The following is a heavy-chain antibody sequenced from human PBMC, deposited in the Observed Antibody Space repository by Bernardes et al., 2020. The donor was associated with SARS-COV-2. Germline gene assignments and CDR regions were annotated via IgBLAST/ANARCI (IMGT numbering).Heavy chain of an antibody. J-gene: IGHJ4*02. CDR2: IKQDGSEK. V-gene: IGHV3-7*01. CDR1: GFTFSSYW. D-gene: IGHD5-18*01. CDR3: ARDGVQLWLRLFDY. Sequence: GGSLRLSCAASGFTFSSYWMSWVRQAPGKGLEWVANIKQDGSEKYYVDSVKGRFTISRDNAKNSLYLQMNSLRAEDTAVYYCARDGVQLWLRLFDYWGQGTLVTVSS.